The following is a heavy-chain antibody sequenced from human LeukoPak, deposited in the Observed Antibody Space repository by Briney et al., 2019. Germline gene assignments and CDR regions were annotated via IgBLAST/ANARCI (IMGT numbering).Heavy chain of an antibody. CDR1: GFPFSSFI. CDR3: ARGDDYSRYYFDY. V-gene: IGHV3-21*01. CDR2: ISSSSSYI. D-gene: IGHD4-11*01. Sequence: GGSLRLSCAASGFPFSSFIMNWVRQAPGKGLEWVTSISSSSSYIYYADSLKGRFTISRDNAKNSLYLQMNSLRAEDTAVYYCARGDDYSRYYFDYWGQGTLVTVSS. J-gene: IGHJ4*02.